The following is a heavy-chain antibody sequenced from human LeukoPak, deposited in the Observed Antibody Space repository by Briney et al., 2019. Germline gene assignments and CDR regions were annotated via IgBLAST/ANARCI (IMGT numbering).Heavy chain of an antibody. CDR1: GGSFSGYY. Sequence: SETLSLTCAVYGGSFSGYYWSWIRQPPGKGLEWIGEINHSGSTNYNPSLKSRVTISVDTSKNQFSLKLSSVTAADTAVYYCARSPVGRATTMGYFDYWGQGTLVTVSS. CDR2: INHSGST. CDR3: ARSPVGRATTMGYFDY. J-gene: IGHJ4*02. V-gene: IGHV4-34*01. D-gene: IGHD5-18*01.